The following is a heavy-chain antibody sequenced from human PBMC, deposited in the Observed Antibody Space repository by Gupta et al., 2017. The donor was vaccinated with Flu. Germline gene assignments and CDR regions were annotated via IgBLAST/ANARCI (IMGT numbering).Heavy chain of an antibody. CDR3: AKNRASGITKGSFDI. J-gene: IGHJ3*02. V-gene: IGHV3-21*01. Sequence: SISRISKFIYYADSVKGRFTISRDNAKNSVYLFMNGLRAEDTAVYYCAKNRASGITKGSFDIWGQGTTVTVSA. CDR2: ISRISKFI. D-gene: IGHD1-26*01.